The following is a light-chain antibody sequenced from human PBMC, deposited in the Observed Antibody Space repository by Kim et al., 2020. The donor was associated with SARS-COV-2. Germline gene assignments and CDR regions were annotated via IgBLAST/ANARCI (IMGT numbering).Light chain of an antibody. V-gene: IGKV1-5*03. CDR2: KAS. CDR1: QSISNC. Sequence: VNVGDRVTITCRASQSISNCLAWYQQKPVKAPRLLIYKASNLESGVPSTFSGSGSGTEFTLTISSLQPDDFATYYCQQCNDYPWTFGQGTKVDIK. CDR3: QQCNDYPWT. J-gene: IGKJ1*01.